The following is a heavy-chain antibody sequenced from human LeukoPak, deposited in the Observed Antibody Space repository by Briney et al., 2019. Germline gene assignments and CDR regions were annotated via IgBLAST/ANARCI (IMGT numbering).Heavy chain of an antibody. D-gene: IGHD3-22*01. CDR1: GFTFRDYY. CDR2: ISSLSSFT. J-gene: IGHJ6*02. CDR3: ARVGGHSSGYQVGYDMDV. V-gene: IGHV3-11*06. Sequence: PGGSLRLSCAASGFTFRDYYMSWIRQAPGKGLECVAYISSLSSFTKYADSVKGRFTISRDNAKNFLYLQVNSPRAEDTAVYYCARVGGHSSGYQVGYDMDVWGQGTTVTVSS.